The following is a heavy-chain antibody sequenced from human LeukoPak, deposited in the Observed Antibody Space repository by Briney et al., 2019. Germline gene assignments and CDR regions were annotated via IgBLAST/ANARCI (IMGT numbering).Heavy chain of an antibody. V-gene: IGHV1-2*02. J-gene: IGHJ6*02. CDR2: INPNSGGT. Sequence: AASVTVSCMASRYTLTGYYMHCVRQPPGQGLEWMGWINPNSGGTNYAQKIQGRVTMTRDTSISRAYMELSRLRSDDTAVYYCAREQLVLGMDVWGQGTTVTVSS. CDR1: RYTLTGYY. D-gene: IGHD6-6*01. CDR3: AREQLVLGMDV.